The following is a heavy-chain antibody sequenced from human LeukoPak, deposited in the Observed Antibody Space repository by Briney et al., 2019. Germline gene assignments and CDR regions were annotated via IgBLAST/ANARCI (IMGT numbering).Heavy chain of an antibody. CDR3: ARGGEIFGVAHFDY. D-gene: IGHD3-3*01. CDR1: GGSISSGGYY. CDR2: IYRSGST. V-gene: IGHV4-30-2*01. J-gene: IGHJ4*02. Sequence: SQTLSLTCTVSGGSISSGGYYWSWIRQPPGKGLEWIGYIYRSGSTYYNPSLKSRVTISVDRSKNQFSLKLSSVTAADTAVYYCARGGEIFGVAHFDYWGQGTLVTVSS.